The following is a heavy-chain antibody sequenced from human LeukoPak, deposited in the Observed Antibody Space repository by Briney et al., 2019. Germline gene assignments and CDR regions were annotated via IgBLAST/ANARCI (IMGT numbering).Heavy chain of an antibody. J-gene: IGHJ4*02. D-gene: IGHD1/OR15-1a*01. V-gene: IGHV6-1*01. CDR3: ARSGTSGTLDY. CDR1: GDSVSSNNAA. Sequence: SQTLSLTCAISGDSVSSNNAAWNCIRQSPSRGLEWQGRTYYRSKRINDYAVYVKSRILYIPVTSKNHFSLELYSVTPEDTVVYYCARSGTSGTLDYWGQGTLVTVSS. CDR2: TYYRSKRIN.